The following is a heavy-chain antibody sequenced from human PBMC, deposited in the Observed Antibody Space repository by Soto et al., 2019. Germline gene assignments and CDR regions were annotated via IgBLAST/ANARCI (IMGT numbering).Heavy chain of an antibody. CDR2: IYSNGNT. D-gene: IGHD3-22*01. CDR1: GGYRVTLS. CDR3: ARLGLYDGSTRYLTDY. Sequence: TFVILSHTRNVAGGYRVTLSRRRIIKPPGKGPEWVGYIYSNGNTKYNPSLNTRVTISIDTSKNQFFLRLSSVTAADTAVYYCARLGLYDGSTRYLTDYWGQGTLVT. V-gene: IGHV4-59*08. J-gene: IGHJ4*02.